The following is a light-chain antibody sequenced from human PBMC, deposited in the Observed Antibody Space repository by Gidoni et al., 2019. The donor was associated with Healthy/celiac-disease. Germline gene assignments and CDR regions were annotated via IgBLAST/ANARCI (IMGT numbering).Light chain of an antibody. Sequence: DIVMTQSPLSLPVTPGEPASISCRSSPSLLHSNGYNYLDWYLQKPGQSPQLLIYLGSNRASGVPDRFSGSGSGTDFTLKISRVEAEDVGVYYCMQALQTQITFGPGTKVDIK. CDR2: LGS. J-gene: IGKJ3*01. CDR3: MQALQTQIT. V-gene: IGKV2-28*01. CDR1: PSLLHSNGYNY.